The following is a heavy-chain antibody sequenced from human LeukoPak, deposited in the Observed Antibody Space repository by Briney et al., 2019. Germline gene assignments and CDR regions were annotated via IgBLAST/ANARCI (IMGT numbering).Heavy chain of an antibody. V-gene: IGHV1-46*01. J-gene: IGHJ4*02. Sequence: ASAKVSCKASGYTFTSYYMHWVRQAPGQGLEWMGIINPSGGSTSYAQKFQGRVTLTRDTSTSTVYMELSSLRSEDTAVYYCARRESYGHFDNWGQGTLVTVSS. CDR1: GYTFTSYY. CDR3: ARRESYGHFDN. CDR2: INPSGGST. D-gene: IGHD5-18*01.